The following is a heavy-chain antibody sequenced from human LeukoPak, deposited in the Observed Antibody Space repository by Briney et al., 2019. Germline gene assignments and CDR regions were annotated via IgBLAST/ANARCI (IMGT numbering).Heavy chain of an antibody. D-gene: IGHD2-15*01. CDR2: INTDTGNP. V-gene: IGHV7-4-1*02. CDR3: ARGRVVAATRYFDY. J-gene: IGHJ4*02. CDR1: GYIFTTYA. Sequence: ASVKVSCKASGYIFTTYAMNWVRQAPGQGLEWMGWINTDTGNPTYAQGFTGRFVFSLDTSVSTAYLQISSLNAEDTAVYYCARGRVVAATRYFDYWGQGTLVTVSS.